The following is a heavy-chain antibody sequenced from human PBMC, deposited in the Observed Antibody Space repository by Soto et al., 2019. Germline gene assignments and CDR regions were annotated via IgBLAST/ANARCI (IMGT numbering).Heavy chain of an antibody. CDR2: ISYDGSNK. D-gene: IGHD6-19*01. CDR1: GFTFSSYG. Sequence: GGSLRLSCAASGFTFSSYGMHWVRQPPGKGLEWVAVISYDGSNKYYADSVKGRLTISRDNSKNTLYLQMNSLRAEDTAVYYCAKDSSDWYLDYWGQGTLVTVSS. J-gene: IGHJ4*02. CDR3: AKDSSDWYLDY. V-gene: IGHV3-30*18.